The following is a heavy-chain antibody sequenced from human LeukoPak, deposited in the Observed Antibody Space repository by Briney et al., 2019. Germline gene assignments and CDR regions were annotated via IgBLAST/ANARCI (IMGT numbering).Heavy chain of an antibody. CDR1: GYTFTKYY. Sequence: ASVKVSCKASGYTFTKYYIHWVRQAPGQGLEWMGMINPSDGATTYAQRFQGRVIMTRDMSTTTVYMDLRSLRSEDTAWYFCAREARGGLSGSLEGLFASYYTYYYMDVWGRGTTVSVSS. CDR3: AREARGGLSGSLEGLFASYYTYYYMDV. D-gene: IGHD1-26*01. J-gene: IGHJ6*03. CDR2: INPSDGAT. V-gene: IGHV1-46*01.